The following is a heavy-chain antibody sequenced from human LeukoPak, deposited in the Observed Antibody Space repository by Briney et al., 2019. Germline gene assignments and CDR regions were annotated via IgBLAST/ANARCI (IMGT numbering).Heavy chain of an antibody. CDR3: ARGCGGDCYLYNFDY. V-gene: IGHV1-69*02. J-gene: IGHJ4*02. CDR2: IIPTLGIA. CDR1: GGTFSSYT. Sequence: ASVKVSCKASGGTFSSYTISWVRQAPGQGLEWMGRIIPTLGIANYAQKFQGRVTITADKSTSTAYMELSSLRSEDTAVYYCARGCGGDCYLYNFDYWGQGTLVTVPS. D-gene: IGHD2-21*01.